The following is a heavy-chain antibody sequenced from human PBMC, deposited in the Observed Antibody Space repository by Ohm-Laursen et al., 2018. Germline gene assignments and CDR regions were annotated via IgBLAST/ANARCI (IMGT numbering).Heavy chain of an antibody. CDR1: GFTVSSNY. Sequence: SLRLSCTASGFTVSSNYMSWVRQAPGKGLEWVSSIESSSTYIYYADSVKGRFTISRENAKNSLYLQMNSLRAEDTAVYYCARGSGWEVPPKYYGLDVWGQGTTVTVSS. J-gene: IGHJ6*02. CDR3: ARGSGWEVPPKYYGLDV. CDR2: IESSSTYI. D-gene: IGHD6-19*01. V-gene: IGHV3-21*01.